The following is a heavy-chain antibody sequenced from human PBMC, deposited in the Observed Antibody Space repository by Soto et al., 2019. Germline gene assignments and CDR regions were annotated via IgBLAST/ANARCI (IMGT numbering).Heavy chain of an antibody. CDR1: GFSLSTSGVG. CDR2: IYWDDDK. D-gene: IGHD6-19*01. V-gene: IGHV2-5*02. J-gene: IGHJ4*02. CDR3: AQWLVNFDY. Sequence: QITLKESGPTLVKPTQTLTLTCTFSGFSLSTSGVGVGWIRQPPGKALEWLALIYWDDDKRYSPSLHSRLTINKDTYKNEVVLTMTNMDPVDTATYYCAQWLVNFDYWGQGTLVTVSS.